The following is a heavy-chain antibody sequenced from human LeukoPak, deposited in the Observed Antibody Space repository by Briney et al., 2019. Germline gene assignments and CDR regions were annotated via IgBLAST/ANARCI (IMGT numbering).Heavy chain of an antibody. CDR1: GFTFSSYA. CDR2: VSVSGDTT. Sequence: QTGGSLRLSCVASGFTFSSYAMNWVRQAPGKGLEWVSVVSVSGDTTYFADSVKGRFTISRDNSKNTLYLQMNSLRAEDTAVYYCARHLSGDDIWGQGTMVTVSS. V-gene: IGHV3-23*01. D-gene: IGHD4-17*01. J-gene: IGHJ3*02. CDR3: ARHLSGDDI.